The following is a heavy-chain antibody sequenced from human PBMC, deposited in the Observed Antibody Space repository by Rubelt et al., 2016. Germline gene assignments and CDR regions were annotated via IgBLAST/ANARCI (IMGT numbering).Heavy chain of an antibody. CDR2: IYYSGST. J-gene: IGHJ4*02. V-gene: IGHV4-59*08. CDR1: GGSISSYY. Sequence: GLVKPSETLSLTCTVSGGSISSYYWSWIRQPPGKGLEWIGNIYYSGSTKYNPSLKSRVTISVDTSNDQFSLKLSSVTAADTAVYYSATADCSSTSCYLQNKYYFDYWGQGTLVTVSS. CDR3: ATADCSSTSCYLQNKYYFDY. D-gene: IGHD2-2*01.